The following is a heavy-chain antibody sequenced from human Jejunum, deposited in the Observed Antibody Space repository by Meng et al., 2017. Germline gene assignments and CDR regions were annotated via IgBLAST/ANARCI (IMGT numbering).Heavy chain of an antibody. CDR3: ASDRITD. CDR1: GFTCSSCW. Sequence: VQLVGSGGGLGEPGGSLGLSCAASGFTCSSCWMHWVRQAPGKGLVWLSRVSTDGTITNYADSVKGRFTISRDNAKDTVFLEMNSLRVEDSAVYYCASDRITDWGQGTLVTVSS. J-gene: IGHJ1*01. V-gene: IGHV3-74*01. D-gene: IGHD3-16*01. CDR2: VSTDGTIT.